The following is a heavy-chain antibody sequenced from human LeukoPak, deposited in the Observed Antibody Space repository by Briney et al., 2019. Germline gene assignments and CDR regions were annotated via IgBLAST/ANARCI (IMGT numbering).Heavy chain of an antibody. CDR2: IYTSGST. D-gene: IGHD1-7*01. V-gene: IGHV4-61*02. CDR1: GGSISSGSYY. J-gene: IGHJ4*02. Sequence: SETLSLTCTVSGGSISSGSYYWSWIRQPAGKGLEWIGRIYTSGSTNYNPSLKSRVTISVDTSKNQFSLKLSSVTAADTAVYYCAKDGESDWELPYYFDYWGQGTLVTVSS. CDR3: AKDGESDWELPYYFDY.